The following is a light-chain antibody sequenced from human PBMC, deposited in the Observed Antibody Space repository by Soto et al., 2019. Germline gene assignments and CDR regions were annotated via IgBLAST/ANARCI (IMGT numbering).Light chain of an antibody. CDR1: QSVSHF. J-gene: IGKJ4*01. Sequence: EVVLTQSPATLSLSPGERATLSCRASQSVSHFLAWYQQKPGQPPRLLIYDASNRATGIPARFSGSGSGTDFTLTISNPEPEDFAVYYCQQRSIWPPLTFGGGTKVEF. V-gene: IGKV3-11*01. CDR2: DAS. CDR3: QQRSIWPPLT.